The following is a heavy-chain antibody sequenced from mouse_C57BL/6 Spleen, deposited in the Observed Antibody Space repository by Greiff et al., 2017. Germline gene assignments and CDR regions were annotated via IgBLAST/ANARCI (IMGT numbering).Heavy chain of an antibody. V-gene: IGHV5-9-1*02. J-gene: IGHJ2*01. CDR3: TRGGTTVVVPFDY. CDR1: GFTFSSYA. D-gene: IGHD1-1*01. Sequence: EVKVVESGEGLVKPGGSLKLSCAASGFTFSSYAMSWVRQTPEKRLEWVAYISSGGDYIYYADTVKGRFTISRDNARNTMYLQMSSLKSEDTAMYYCTRGGTTVVVPFDYWGQGTTLTVSS. CDR2: ISSGGDYI.